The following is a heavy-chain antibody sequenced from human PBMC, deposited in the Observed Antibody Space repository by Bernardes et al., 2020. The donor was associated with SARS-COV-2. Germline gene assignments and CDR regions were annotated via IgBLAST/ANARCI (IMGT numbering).Heavy chain of an antibody. J-gene: IGHJ4*02. Sequence: GGSLRLSRAGSGFDFSDSWMTWVRQAPGKGLEWVANIKRDGREPYYVDSVKGRFTISRDNAKNLLYLQMNSLRAEDTAVYYCAKRSAIWELLGQGYYFDYWGQGAPVTVSS. CDR2: IKRDGREP. CDR1: GFDFSDSW. CDR3: AKRSAIWELLGQGYYFDY. V-gene: IGHV3-7*01. D-gene: IGHD1-26*01.